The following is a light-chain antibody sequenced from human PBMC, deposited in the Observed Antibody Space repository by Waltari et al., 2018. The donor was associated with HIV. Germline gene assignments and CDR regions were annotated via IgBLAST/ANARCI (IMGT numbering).Light chain of an antibody. V-gene: IGLV6-57*03. CDR2: QNN. J-gene: IGLJ3*02. Sequence: FILTQPHSVSGSPGKTVNISCTRSSGSIASNYVQWFQQRPGSAPINVIYQNNQRASGVADRFSGSIDRSSNSASLTISGLKTEDEADFFCQSYDTSNSHWVFGGGT. CDR1: SGSIASNY. CDR3: QSYDTSNSHWV.